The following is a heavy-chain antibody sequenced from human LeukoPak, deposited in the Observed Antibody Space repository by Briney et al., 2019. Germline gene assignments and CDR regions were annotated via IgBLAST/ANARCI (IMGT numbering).Heavy chain of an antibody. Sequence: PSETLSLTCAVYGGAFSGYYWSWIRQPPGKGLEWIGEINHSGSTNYDPSLKSRVTMSVDMSKSQFSLNLSSVTAADTAVYYCAREACSGGSCYPDDWGQGTLVTVSS. CDR1: GGAFSGYY. CDR3: AREACSGGSCYPDD. J-gene: IGHJ4*02. D-gene: IGHD2-15*01. V-gene: IGHV4-34*01. CDR2: INHSGST.